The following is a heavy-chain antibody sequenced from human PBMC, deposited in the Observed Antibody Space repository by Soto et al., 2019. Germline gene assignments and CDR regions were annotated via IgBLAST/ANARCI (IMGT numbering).Heavy chain of an antibody. V-gene: IGHV3-23*01. J-gene: IGHJ4*02. CDR1: GFTFSSYA. CDR3: AKGYYYDSRDDFDD. Sequence: EVQLLESGGGLVQPGGSLRLSCAASGFTFSSYAMSWVRQAPGTGLEWVSAISGSGGSTYYAVSVKGRFSNSRDNSKNMLYLQMNSLTAEETAVYYCAKGYYYDSRDDFDDWGQGTLVSVSS. CDR2: ISGSGGST. D-gene: IGHD3-22*01.